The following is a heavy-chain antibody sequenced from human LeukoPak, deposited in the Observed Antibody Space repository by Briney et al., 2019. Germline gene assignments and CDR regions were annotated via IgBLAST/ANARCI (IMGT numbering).Heavy chain of an antibody. CDR3: ARGDDDTAMVRGAFDI. D-gene: IGHD5-18*01. CDR1: GFTFDDYG. V-gene: IGHV3-20*04. J-gene: IGHJ3*02. Sequence: GGSLRLSCAASGFTFDDYGMSWVRQAPGKGLEWVSGINWNGGSTGYADSVKGRFTICRDNAKNSLYLQMNSLRAEDTALYYCARGDDDTAMVRGAFDIWGQGTMVTVSS. CDR2: INWNGGST.